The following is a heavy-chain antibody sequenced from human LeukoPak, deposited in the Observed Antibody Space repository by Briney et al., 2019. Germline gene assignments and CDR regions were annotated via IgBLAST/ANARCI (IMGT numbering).Heavy chain of an antibody. Sequence: SETLSLTCTVSGGSISSYYWSWIRQPPGKGLEWIGYIYYSGSTNYNPSLKSRVTISVDTSKNQFSLKLSSVTAADTAVYYCARGDILTDGWYYFDYWGLGTLVTVSS. J-gene: IGHJ4*02. CDR2: IYYSGST. CDR1: GGSISSYY. D-gene: IGHD3-9*01. CDR3: ARGDILTDGWYYFDY. V-gene: IGHV4-59*01.